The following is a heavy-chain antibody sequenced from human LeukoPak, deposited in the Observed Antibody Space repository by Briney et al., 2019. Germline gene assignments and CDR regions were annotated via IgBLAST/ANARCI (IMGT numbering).Heavy chain of an antibody. Sequence: GGSLRLSCSASGFTFSSYAMSWVRQAPGKGLEWVSTISDSGGSTYYADSVKGRFTISRDNSKNTLYLQMNSLRAEDTAVYYCAKNMYREYQRAFDIWGQGTMVTVSS. CDR2: ISDSGGST. D-gene: IGHD2-2*01. J-gene: IGHJ3*02. CDR3: AKNMYREYQRAFDI. CDR1: GFTFSSYA. V-gene: IGHV3-23*01.